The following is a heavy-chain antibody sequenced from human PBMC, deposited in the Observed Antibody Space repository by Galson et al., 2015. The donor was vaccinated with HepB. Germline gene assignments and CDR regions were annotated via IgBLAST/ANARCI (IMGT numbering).Heavy chain of an antibody. J-gene: IGHJ6*03. CDR3: ARGTSSSFYYYYYYMDV. CDR2: INTNTWNP. V-gene: IGHV7-4-1*02. Sequence: SVKVPCKASGYTFTSYAMNWVRQTPGQGLEWMGWINTNTWNPTYAQGFTGRFVLSLDTYVSTAYLQNSSLKAEDTAVYYCARGTSSSFYYYYYYMDVWGKGTTVTVSS. D-gene: IGHD6-6*01. CDR1: GYTFTSYA.